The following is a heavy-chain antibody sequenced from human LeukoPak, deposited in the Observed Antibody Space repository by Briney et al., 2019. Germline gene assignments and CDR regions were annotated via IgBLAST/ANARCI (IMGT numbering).Heavy chain of an antibody. CDR1: GFTFSNYW. V-gene: IGHV3-7*03. CDR2: IKQDGSEK. Sequence: GGSLRLSCAASGFTFSNYWMSWVRQAPGKGLEGVANIKQDGSEKYYVDSLKGRFTISRDNAKNSLYLVMNSLRVEDTAVDYCAREGRGYYIDYWGQGTLVTVSS. CDR3: AREGRGYYIDY. D-gene: IGHD3-22*01. J-gene: IGHJ4*02.